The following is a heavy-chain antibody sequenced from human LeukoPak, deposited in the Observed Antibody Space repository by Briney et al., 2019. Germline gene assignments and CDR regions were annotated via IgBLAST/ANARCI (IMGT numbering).Heavy chain of an antibody. V-gene: IGHV3-23*01. CDR3: AKDLLHGSGSYSWGVFDC. D-gene: IGHD3-10*01. Sequence: GGSLRLSCAAPGFIFSNYAMSWVRQAPGKGLEWVSGISGSGASKVYADPMKGRFTISRDNSRNILYLEMNSPRAEDTAVYYCAKDLLHGSGSYSWGVFDCWGQGIVVTVSS. CDR1: GFIFSNYA. CDR2: ISGSGASK. J-gene: IGHJ4*02.